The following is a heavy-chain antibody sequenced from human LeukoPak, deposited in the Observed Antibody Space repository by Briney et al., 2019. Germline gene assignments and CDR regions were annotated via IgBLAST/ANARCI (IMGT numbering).Heavy chain of an antibody. CDR3: ARTLSGWYNLGLGG. CDR2: IKQDGSEK. CDR1: GFTFSSYW. V-gene: IGHV3-7*01. D-gene: IGHD6-19*01. Sequence: GGSLRLSCAASGFTFSSYWMSWVRQAPGKGLEWVANIKQDGSEKYYVDSVKGRFTISRDNAKNSLYLQMNSLRAEDTAVYYCARTLSGWYNLGLGGWGQGTLVTVSS. J-gene: IGHJ4*02.